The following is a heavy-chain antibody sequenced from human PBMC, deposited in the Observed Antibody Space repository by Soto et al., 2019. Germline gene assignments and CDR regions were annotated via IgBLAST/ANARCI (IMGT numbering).Heavy chain of an antibody. CDR1: GGTFSSYA. V-gene: IGHV1-69*13. Sequence: SVKVSCKASGGTFSSYAISWVRQAPGQGLEWMGGIIPIFGTANYAQKFQGRVTITADESTSTAYMELSSLRSEDTAVYYCARERVTIFGVVITYNWFDPWGQGTPVTVSS. D-gene: IGHD3-3*01. CDR3: ARERVTIFGVVITYNWFDP. CDR2: IIPIFGTA. J-gene: IGHJ5*02.